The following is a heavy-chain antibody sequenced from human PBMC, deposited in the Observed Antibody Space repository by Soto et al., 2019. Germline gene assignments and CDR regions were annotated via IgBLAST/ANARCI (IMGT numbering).Heavy chain of an antibody. CDR1: GFTFSSYG. V-gene: IGHV3-33*01. Sequence: GGSLRLSCAASGFTFSSYGMHWVRQAPCKGLEWVAVIWYDGSNKYYADSVKGRFTISRDNSKNTLYLQMNSLRAEDTAVYYCARDWGYAAAGDQDLIDYWGQGTLVTVSS. D-gene: IGHD6-13*01. CDR3: ARDWGYAAAGDQDLIDY. CDR2: IWYDGSNK. J-gene: IGHJ4*02.